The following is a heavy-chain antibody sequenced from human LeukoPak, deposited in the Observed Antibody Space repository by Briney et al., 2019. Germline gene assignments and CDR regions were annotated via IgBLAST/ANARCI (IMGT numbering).Heavy chain of an antibody. V-gene: IGHV3-53*01. CDR2: IYSGGST. CDR1: GFTVSSNY. D-gene: IGHD2-2*01. Sequence: GGSLRLSCAASGFTVSSNYMSWVRQAPGKGLEWVSVIYSGGSTYYADSVKGRFTISRDNSKNTLYLQMNSLRAEDTAVYYCARAPAVVVFPYYFDYWGQGTLVTVSS. CDR3: ARAPAVVVFPYYFDY. J-gene: IGHJ4*02.